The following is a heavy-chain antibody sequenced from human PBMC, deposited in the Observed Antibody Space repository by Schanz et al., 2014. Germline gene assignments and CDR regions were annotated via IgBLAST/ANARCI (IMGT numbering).Heavy chain of an antibody. V-gene: IGHV3-23*01. Sequence: EVQLLESGGGLVQPGGSLRLSCAASGFTFSNYAMSWVRQAPGKGLEWVSAINGNGGITYYADPVKGRFTISRDNSRNTVYLQMSSLRAEDTAVYYCVKDDRGDVVVVAANYWGQGAQVIVSS. J-gene: IGHJ4*02. CDR2: INGNGGIT. D-gene: IGHD2-15*01. CDR3: VKDDRGDVVVVAANY. CDR1: GFTFSNYA.